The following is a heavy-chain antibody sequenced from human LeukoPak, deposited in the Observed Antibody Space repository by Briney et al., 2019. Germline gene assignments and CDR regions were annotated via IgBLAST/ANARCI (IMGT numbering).Heavy chain of an antibody. Sequence: GGSLRLSCAASGFPFSGYSMTWVRQAPGKGLEWVANIKPDGTTKFYVDSVKGRFTISRDNALNSLYLQMNSLRAEDTAIYYCARSIPYGTTWYGRSDYWGQGTLVTVSS. D-gene: IGHD6-13*01. CDR3: ARSIPYGTTWYGRSDY. CDR2: IKPDGTTK. V-gene: IGHV3-7*03. CDR1: GFPFSGYS. J-gene: IGHJ4*02.